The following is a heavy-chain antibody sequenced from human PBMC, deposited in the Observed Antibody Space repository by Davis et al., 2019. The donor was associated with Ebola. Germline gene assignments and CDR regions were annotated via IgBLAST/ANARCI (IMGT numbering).Heavy chain of an antibody. J-gene: IGHJ4*02. Sequence: PGGSLRLSCTVSGGSISSYYWSWIRQPAGKGLEWIGRIYTSGSTNYNPSLKSRVTMSVDTSKNQFSLKLSSVTAADTAVYYCARGIVVPAQTDYWGQGTLVTVSS. V-gene: IGHV4-4*07. CDR1: GGSISSYY. D-gene: IGHD2-2*01. CDR2: IYTSGST. CDR3: ARGIVVPAQTDY.